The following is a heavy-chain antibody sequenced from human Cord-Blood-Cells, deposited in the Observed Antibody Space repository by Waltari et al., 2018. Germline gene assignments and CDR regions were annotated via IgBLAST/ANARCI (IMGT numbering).Heavy chain of an antibody. Sequence: QLQLQESGPGLVTPSEPLSLTCTVSGGSISRSSYYWGWIRQPPGKGLEWIGSIYYSGSTYYNPSLKSRVTISVDTSKNQFSLKLSSVTAADTAVYYCARLTYDSSGYFIDYWGQGTLVTVSS. V-gene: IGHV4-39*01. CDR2: IYYSGST. CDR3: ARLTYDSSGYFIDY. D-gene: IGHD3-22*01. J-gene: IGHJ4*02. CDR1: GGSISRSSYY.